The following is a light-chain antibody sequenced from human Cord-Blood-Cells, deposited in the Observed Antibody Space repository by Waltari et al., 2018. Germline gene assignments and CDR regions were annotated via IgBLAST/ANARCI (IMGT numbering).Light chain of an antibody. CDR2: RNN. J-gene: IGLJ7*01. CDR3: SAWDDSLSGAV. Sequence: QSVLTQPPSASGTPGQRVTISCSGSSSNIGSNYVYWYQRLPGTAPKLLIYRNNQRPSGVPDRFSGSKSGTSASLAISGLRSEYEADYYCSAWDDSLSGAVFGGGTQLTVL. CDR1: SSNIGSNY. V-gene: IGLV1-47*01.